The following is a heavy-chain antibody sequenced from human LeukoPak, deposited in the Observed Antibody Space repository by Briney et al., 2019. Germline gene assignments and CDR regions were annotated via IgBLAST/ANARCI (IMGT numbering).Heavy chain of an antibody. CDR2: IYTSGST. Sequence: LETLCLTCTVSGGSISSYYWSWIRQPAGKGLEWIGRIYTSGSTNYNPPLKSRVTISVDTSKNQFSLKLSSVTAADTAVYYCARDLTYYDSSDPVPFDIWGHGTMVTVSS. CDR3: ARDLTYYDSSDPVPFDI. J-gene: IGHJ3*02. V-gene: IGHV4-4*07. D-gene: IGHD3-22*01. CDR1: GGSISSYY.